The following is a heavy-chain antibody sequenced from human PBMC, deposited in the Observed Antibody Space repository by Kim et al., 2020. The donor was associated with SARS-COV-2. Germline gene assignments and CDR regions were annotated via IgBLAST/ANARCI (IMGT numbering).Heavy chain of an antibody. D-gene: IGHD6-13*01. CDR3: ARWGSSWYGYFDY. V-gene: IGHV5-51*01. Sequence: YSPSVQGQVTISADKSISTAYLQWSSLKASDTAMYYCARWGSSWYGYFDYWGQGTLVTVSS. J-gene: IGHJ4*02.